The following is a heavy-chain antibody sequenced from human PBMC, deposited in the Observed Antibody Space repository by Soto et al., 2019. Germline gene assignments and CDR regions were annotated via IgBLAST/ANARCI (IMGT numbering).Heavy chain of an antibody. V-gene: IGHV1-46*01. D-gene: IGHD3-22*01. J-gene: IGHJ5*01. Sequence: GASVKVSCKASGYTFTSYYMHWVRQAPGQGLEWMGIINPSGGSTSYAQKFQGRVTMTRDTSTSTVYMELSSQRSEDTAVYYCARGSGPYYDSSGYYYHNWFDYWGQGTLVTVSS. CDR3: ARGSGPYYDSSGYYYHNWFDY. CDR2: INPSGGST. CDR1: GYTFTSYY.